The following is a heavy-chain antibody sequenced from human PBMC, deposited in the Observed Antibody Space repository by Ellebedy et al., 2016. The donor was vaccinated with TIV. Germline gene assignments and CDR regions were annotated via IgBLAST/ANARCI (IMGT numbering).Heavy chain of an antibody. D-gene: IGHD4-11*01. V-gene: IGHV1-69*13. CDR1: GGTFRNYL. Sequence: AASVKVSCKASGGTFRNYLISWVRQAPGQGLEWMGGTIPMYDTTNYAHRLHGRVAISADESTSTAYMELRSLTSEDTAVYYCATSDYHNISSVIDVWGQGTSVTVSS. CDR2: TIPMYDTT. J-gene: IGHJ6*02. CDR3: ATSDYHNISSVIDV.